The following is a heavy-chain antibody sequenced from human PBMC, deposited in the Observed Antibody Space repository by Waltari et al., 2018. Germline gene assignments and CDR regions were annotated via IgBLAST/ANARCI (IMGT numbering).Heavy chain of an antibody. D-gene: IGHD2-21*01. J-gene: IGHJ4*02. Sequence: EVQLVESGGGLVQPGRSLRLSCAASGFTFDDYAMHWVRQAPGKGLEWVSGISWNSGSIGYADSVKGRFTNARDNAKNSLYLQMNSLRAEDTALYYCAKESAPTLAVLDYWGQGTLVTVSS. CDR1: GFTFDDYA. CDR2: ISWNSGSI. CDR3: AKESAPTLAVLDY. V-gene: IGHV3-9*01.